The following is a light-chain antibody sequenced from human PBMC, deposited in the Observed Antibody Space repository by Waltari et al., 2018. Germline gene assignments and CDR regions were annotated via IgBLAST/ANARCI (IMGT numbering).Light chain of an antibody. CDR2: SNN. Sequence: QSVLTQPPSASGTPGQRVTISCSGSSSNIGSNTVTWYQQLPGTAPKLRIYSNNQRPSGVPDRFSGSKSGTSASLAISGLQSEDEADYYCAAWDDSLNGSRVFGGGTKLTVL. CDR1: SSNIGSNT. CDR3: AAWDDSLNGSRV. J-gene: IGLJ2*01. V-gene: IGLV1-44*01.